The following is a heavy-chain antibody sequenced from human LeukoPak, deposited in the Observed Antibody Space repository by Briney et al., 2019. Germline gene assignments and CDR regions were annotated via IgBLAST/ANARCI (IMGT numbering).Heavy chain of an antibody. D-gene: IGHD3-22*01. Sequence: GGSLRLSCAASGFTFSSYAMHWVRQAPGKGLEWVAVISYDGSNKYYADSVKGRFTISRDNSKNTLYLQMNSLRAEDTAVYYCARDGSPTHYYDSSGFYWGQGTLVTVSS. CDR3: ARDGSPTHYYDSSGFY. CDR2: ISYDGSNK. V-gene: IGHV3-30-3*01. CDR1: GFTFSSYA. J-gene: IGHJ4*02.